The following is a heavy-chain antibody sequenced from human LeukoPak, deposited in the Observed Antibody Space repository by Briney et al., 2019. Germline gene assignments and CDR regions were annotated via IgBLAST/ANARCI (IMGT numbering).Heavy chain of an antibody. CDR2: ITGSGGAT. CDR3: AKDPQLRYSSGWYPFDY. CDR1: GFTFRSYA. D-gene: IGHD6-19*01. V-gene: IGHV3-23*01. J-gene: IGHJ4*02. Sequence: GGSLRLSCAASGFTFRSYAMSWVRQAPGKGLEWVSGITGSGGATYYADSVKGRFTISRDNSKNTLYLQMNSLRAEDTAVYYCAKDPQLRYSSGWYPFDYWGQGTLVTVSS.